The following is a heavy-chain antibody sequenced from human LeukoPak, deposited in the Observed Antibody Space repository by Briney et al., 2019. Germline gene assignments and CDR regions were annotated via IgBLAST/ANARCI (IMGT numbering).Heavy chain of an antibody. Sequence: SETLSLTCTVSGGSISSYYWSWIRQPAGKGLEWIGRIYTSGSTNYNPSLKSRATMSVDTSKNQFSLKLSSVTAADTAVYYCAREGEWFGYYYYYGMDVWGQGTTVTVSS. CDR3: AREGEWFGYYYYYGMDV. D-gene: IGHD3-10*01. J-gene: IGHJ6*02. CDR2: IYTSGST. V-gene: IGHV4-4*07. CDR1: GGSISSYY.